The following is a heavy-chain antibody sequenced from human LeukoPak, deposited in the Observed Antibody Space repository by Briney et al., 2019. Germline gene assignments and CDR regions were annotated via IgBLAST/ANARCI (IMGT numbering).Heavy chain of an antibody. J-gene: IGHJ4*02. CDR3: VRDNRSYNFDH. V-gene: IGHV3-74*01. CDR2: IKSDGSFT. CDR1: GFTFSGYW. D-gene: IGHD1-26*01. Sequence: PGGSLRLAWAASGFTFSGYWMHWVRHAPGKGLVWVSCIKSDGSFTSIADSAKGRFTISRDNAKNTVYLQMNSLRVEDTAVYYCVRDNRSYNFDHWGQGTLVTVSS.